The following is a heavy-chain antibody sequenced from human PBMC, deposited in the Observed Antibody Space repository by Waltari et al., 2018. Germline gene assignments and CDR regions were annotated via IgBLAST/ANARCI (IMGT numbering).Heavy chain of an antibody. CDR1: GYTFSHYY. V-gene: IGHV1-46*03. CDR3: TREWDGDFWFDP. D-gene: IGHD4-17*01. CDR2: INHSGGDT. J-gene: IGHJ5*02. Sequence: QVQLVQSGAEAQKPAASVKVSCKASGYTFSHYYIHWVRKAPGQGVEWMGLINHSGGDTNYAQKFSGRLTMTSDTSTRTVYWELSSLRSEDTAVYYCTREWDGDFWFDPWGQGTLVTVSS.